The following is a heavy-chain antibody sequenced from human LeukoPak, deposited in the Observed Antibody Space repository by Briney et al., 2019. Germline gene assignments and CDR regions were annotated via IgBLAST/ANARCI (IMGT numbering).Heavy chain of an antibody. CDR3: ARAPLFPPDYAFDI. J-gene: IGHJ3*02. CDR2: FFHGGGT. V-gene: IGHV4-30-2*01. CDR1: GDSVSGSGYS. D-gene: IGHD2-21*01. Sequence: SETLSLTCAVSGDSVSGSGYSWRWLRQPPGQGLEWIGFFFHGGGTYYNPSLQSRVTISIDKSKNQVSLKLRSVTASDTAVYYCARAPLFPPDYAFDIWGQGTMVTVSS.